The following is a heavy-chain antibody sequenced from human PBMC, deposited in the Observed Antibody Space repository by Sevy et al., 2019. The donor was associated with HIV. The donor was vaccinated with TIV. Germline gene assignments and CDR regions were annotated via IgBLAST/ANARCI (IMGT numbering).Heavy chain of an antibody. V-gene: IGHV3-11*01. CDR2: SSGSGKTI. CDR1: GLTFSDYY. CDR3: ARHLYGSGTLRGLNWFDP. Sequence: GGSLRLSCAASGLTFSDYYMSWIRQAPGKGLGWISYSSGSGKTIHYADSVKGRFTISRDNAKNLLYLQMNNLGAEDTAIYYCARHLYGSGTLRGLNWFDPWGQGTLVTVSS. D-gene: IGHD3-10*01. J-gene: IGHJ5*02.